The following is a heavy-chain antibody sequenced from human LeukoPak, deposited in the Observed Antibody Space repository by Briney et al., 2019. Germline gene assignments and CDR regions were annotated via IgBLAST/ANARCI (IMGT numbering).Heavy chain of an antibody. CDR3: ARDLTWNQVDY. CDR2: INSDGNST. Sequence: PGGSLRLSCAASGFTFSSYWMHWVRQAPGKGLVWVSRINSDGNSTSYADSVKGRFTISRDNAKHTLYLQRNNLRAEDTAVYYCARDLTWNQVDYWGQGALVTVSS. J-gene: IGHJ4*02. D-gene: IGHD1-1*01. V-gene: IGHV3-74*01. CDR1: GFTFSSYW.